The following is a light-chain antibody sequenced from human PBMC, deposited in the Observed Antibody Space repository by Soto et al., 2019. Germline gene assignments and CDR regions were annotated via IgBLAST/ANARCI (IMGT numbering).Light chain of an antibody. CDR1: SSDVGSYSL. CDR3: CSYAGSTTSVV. CDR2: EGS. J-gene: IGLJ2*01. Sequence: QSALTQPASVSGSPGQSITISCTGTSSDVGSYSLVSWYQQHPGKAPKFMIYEGSKRPSGISNRFSGSKSGNTASLTISGLQAEDEADYYCCSYAGSTTSVVFGGGTKLTVL. V-gene: IGLV2-23*01.